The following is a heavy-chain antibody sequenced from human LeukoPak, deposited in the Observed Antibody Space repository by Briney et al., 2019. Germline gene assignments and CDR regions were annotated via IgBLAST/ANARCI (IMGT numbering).Heavy chain of an antibody. CDR2: IYYSGSA. J-gene: IGHJ5*02. CDR1: GGSISSSSYY. D-gene: IGHD4/OR15-4a*01. Sequence: SETLSLTCTVSGGSISSSSYYWGWIRQPPGKGLEWIGSIYYSGSAYYNPSLKSRVTISVDTSKNQFSLKLSSVTAADTAVYYCAREVGEVLRTYNWFDPWGQGTLVTVSS. CDR3: AREVGEVLRTYNWFDP. V-gene: IGHV4-39*07.